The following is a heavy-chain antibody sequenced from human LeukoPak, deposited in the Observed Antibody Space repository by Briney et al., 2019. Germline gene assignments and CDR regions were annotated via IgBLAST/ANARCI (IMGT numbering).Heavy chain of an antibody. CDR3: VKPRGYSSSWYYFDY. Sequence: PGGSLRLSCSASGFTFSSYAMHWVRQAPGKGLEYVSAISSNWGSTYYADSVKGRFTISRDNSKNTLYLQMSSLRAEDTAVYYCVKPRGYSSSWYYFDYWGQGTLVTVSS. CDR2: ISSNWGST. CDR1: GFTFSSYA. J-gene: IGHJ4*02. V-gene: IGHV3-64D*06. D-gene: IGHD6-13*01.